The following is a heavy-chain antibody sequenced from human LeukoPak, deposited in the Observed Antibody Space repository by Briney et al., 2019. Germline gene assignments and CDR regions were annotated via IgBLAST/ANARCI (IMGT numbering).Heavy chain of an antibody. Sequence: GGSLRLSCAASGFTFSTNYMSWVRQAPGKGLEWVSIVYSGGRTHYADSVKGRFTISTDNSKNTLYLQMNSLRAEDTAVYYCTRVLMTTVTTDAFDIWGQGTMVTVSS. CDR1: GFTFSTNY. V-gene: IGHV3-66*01. J-gene: IGHJ3*02. D-gene: IGHD4-17*01. CDR3: TRVLMTTVTTDAFDI. CDR2: VYSGGRT.